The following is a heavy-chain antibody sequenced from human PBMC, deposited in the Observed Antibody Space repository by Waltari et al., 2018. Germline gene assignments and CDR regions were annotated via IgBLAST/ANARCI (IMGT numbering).Heavy chain of an antibody. D-gene: IGHD2-2*03. Sequence: QVQLVQSGAEVKKPGDSVKVSCKASGYTFTGQYMDWVRRVPGEGLEWMGRINPNSGGTNYAQKFQGRVTMTRDTSISTAYMELSRLRSDDTAVYYCARGLDIVVVPAAMTDDYWGQGTLVTVSS. V-gene: IGHV1-2*06. J-gene: IGHJ4*02. CDR2: INPNSGGT. CDR3: ARGLDIVVVPAAMTDDY. CDR1: GYTFTGQY.